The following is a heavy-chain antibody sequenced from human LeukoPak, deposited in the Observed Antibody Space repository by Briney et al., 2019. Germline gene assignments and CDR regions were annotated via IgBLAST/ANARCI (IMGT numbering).Heavy chain of an antibody. D-gene: IGHD1-26*01. V-gene: IGHV1-24*01. CDR1: GHTLTELS. CDR3: ATDGLVGPTQFDY. CDR2: FDPEDGER. J-gene: IGHJ4*02. Sequence: ASVKVSCKVSGHTLTELSIHWVRQAPGKGLEWMGGFDPEDGERMYAQRFQGRVTMTEDTSTDTAYMELSSLKSEDTAVYYCATDGLVGPTQFDYWGQGTLGTVSS.